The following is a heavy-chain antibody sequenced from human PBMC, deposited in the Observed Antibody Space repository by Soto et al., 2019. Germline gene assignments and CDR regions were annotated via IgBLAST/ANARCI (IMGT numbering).Heavy chain of an antibody. Sequence: QVQLVESGGGVVQPGRSLRLSCAASGFTFSSYGMHWVRQAPGKGLEWVAVISYDGSNKYYADSVKGRFTISRDNSKNTLYLQMNSLRAEDTAVYYCAKDRAYCSGGSCYYYYYGMDVW. CDR3: AKDRAYCSGGSCYYYYYGMDV. CDR1: GFTFSSYG. V-gene: IGHV3-30*18. J-gene: IGHJ6*01. CDR2: ISYDGSNK. D-gene: IGHD2-15*01.